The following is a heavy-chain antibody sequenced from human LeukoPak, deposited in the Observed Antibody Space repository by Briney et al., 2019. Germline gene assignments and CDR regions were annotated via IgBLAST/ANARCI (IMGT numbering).Heavy chain of an antibody. CDR2: ISSGSSTK. CDR1: GFTFRTYA. D-gene: IGHD2-15*01. V-gene: IGHV3-48*02. Sequence: GGSLRLSCAASGFTFRTYAMNWARQAPGKGLEWVSYISSGSSTKFYADSVKGRFTISRDNAKESLYLQMSSLRDEDTAVYYCVFPYWQDLDHWGQGTLVTVSS. CDR3: VFPYWQDLDH. J-gene: IGHJ4*02.